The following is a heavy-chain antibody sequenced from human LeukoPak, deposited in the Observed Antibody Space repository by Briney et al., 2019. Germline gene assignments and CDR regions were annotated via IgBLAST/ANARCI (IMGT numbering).Heavy chain of an antibody. J-gene: IGHJ3*02. V-gene: IGHV3-23*01. CDR1: GFTFTTYA. Sequence: GGSLRLSCAASGFTFTTYAMSWVRQAPGKGLEWVATVDHSGHNTHYADAVTGRFTISRDDSKSTVYLHMNGLRADDTAVYYCARPLGATVTSSGSFDIWGQGTMVTVSS. CDR2: VDHSGHNT. CDR3: ARPLGATVTSSGSFDI. D-gene: IGHD4-17*01.